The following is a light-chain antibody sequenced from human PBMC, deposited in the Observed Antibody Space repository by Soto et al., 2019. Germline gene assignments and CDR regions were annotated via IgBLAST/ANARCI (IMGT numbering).Light chain of an antibody. Sequence: EIVMTQSPATLSVSPGERATLSCRASQSVSSNLAWYQQKPGQAPRLLIYGASTRATDIPARFTGSGSGTEFTLTISSLQSEDFAVYYCQQYNNWPPTLGQGTRLEIK. CDR3: QQYNNWPPT. CDR1: QSVSSN. V-gene: IGKV3-15*01. CDR2: GAS. J-gene: IGKJ5*01.